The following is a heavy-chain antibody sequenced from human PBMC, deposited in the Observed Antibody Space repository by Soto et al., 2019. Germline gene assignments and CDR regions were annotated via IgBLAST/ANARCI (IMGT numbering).Heavy chain of an antibody. V-gene: IGHV3-74*01. J-gene: IGHJ6*03. CDR1: EFTFSTYW. Sequence: PGGSLRLSCAASEFTFSTYWMHWVRQAPGKGLEWVARIDTTGSTTTYAGSVQGRFTISRDNAKNTLYLQMHSVRDEDTAVYYCARDKRSHLGELPQYYMDVWGKGIMVTVSS. CDR3: ARDKRSHLGELPQYYMDV. D-gene: IGHD3-16*01. CDR2: IDTTGSTT.